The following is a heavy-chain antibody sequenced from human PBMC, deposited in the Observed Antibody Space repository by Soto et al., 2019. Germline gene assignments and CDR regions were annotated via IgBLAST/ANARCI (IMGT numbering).Heavy chain of an antibody. J-gene: IGHJ5*01. CDR1: GFTFSSYA. CDR2: ISGSGATT. Sequence: GGSLRLSCAASGFTFSSYAMTWVRQAPGKGLEWVSGISGSGATTSYADSVKGRFTVSRDNSKNTLYLQMNSLRVEDTAVYYCAKLRYCDWSCYNWFEYWGQGTPVTVSS. D-gene: IGHD3-9*01. CDR3: AKLRYCDWSCYNWFEY. V-gene: IGHV3-23*01.